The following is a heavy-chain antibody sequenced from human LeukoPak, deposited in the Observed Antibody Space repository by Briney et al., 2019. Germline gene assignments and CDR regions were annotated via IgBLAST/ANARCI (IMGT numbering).Heavy chain of an antibody. D-gene: IGHD5-18*01. V-gene: IGHV4-4*07. CDR2: IYTSGST. Sequence: PSETPSLTCTVSGGSISSYYWSWIRQPAGKGLEWIGRIYTSGSTNYNPSLKSRVTTSVDTSKNQFSLKLSSVTAADTAVYYCARDGYSYGAYYYYYMDVWGKGTTVTVSS. CDR3: ARDGYSYGAYYYYYMDV. CDR1: GGSISSYY. J-gene: IGHJ6*03.